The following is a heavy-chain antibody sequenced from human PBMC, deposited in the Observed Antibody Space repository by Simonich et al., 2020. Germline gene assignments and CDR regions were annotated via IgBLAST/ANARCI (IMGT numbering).Heavy chain of an antibody. CDR2: IYYRGST. CDR3: ARLPDY. CDR1: GGSISSSY. Sequence: QVQLQESGPGLVKPSETLSLTCTVSGGSISSSYWSWIRQPPGQGLEWIGYIYYRGSTNYNPSLKSRVTISVDTSKNQFSLKLSAVTAADTAVYYCARLPDYWGQGTLVTVSS. J-gene: IGHJ4*02. V-gene: IGHV4-59*08.